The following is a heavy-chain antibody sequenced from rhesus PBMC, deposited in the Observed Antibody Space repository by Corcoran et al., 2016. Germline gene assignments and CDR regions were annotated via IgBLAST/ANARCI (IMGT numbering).Heavy chain of an antibody. Sequence: EVQLVQSGAEVQKPGASVKISCKASGYPFPTYYLHWVRKAPGKGLEWMGRVDPEDGEAIHAQKFQDRVTITADTSTDTAYMELSSLRSEDTAVYYCATAGTTTSLDVWGRGVLVTVSS. D-gene: IGHD1-20*01. V-gene: IGHV1-111*02. CDR2: VDPEDGEA. CDR1: GYPFPTYY. J-gene: IGHJ5-2*02. CDR3: ATAGTTTSLDV.